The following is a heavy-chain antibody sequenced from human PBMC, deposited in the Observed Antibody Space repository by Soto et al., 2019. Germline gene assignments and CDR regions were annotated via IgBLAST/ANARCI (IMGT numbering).Heavy chain of an antibody. Sequence: QVQLVQSGAEVKKPGASVKVSCKASEYTFTTYEINWVRQAPGQGLEWMGWMNPNSGSTGYAQKFQGRVTMTRNTSIGTAYMALSSLRSEDTAVYYCANYNYYSGLDVWGQGSPVTVSS. CDR3: ANYNYYSGLDV. J-gene: IGHJ6*02. CDR1: EYTFTTYE. V-gene: IGHV1-8*01. CDR2: MNPNSGST.